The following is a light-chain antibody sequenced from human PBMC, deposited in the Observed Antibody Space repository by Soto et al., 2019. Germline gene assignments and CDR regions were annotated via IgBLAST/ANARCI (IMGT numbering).Light chain of an antibody. CDR3: QQSYSTLSWT. J-gene: IGKJ1*01. V-gene: IGKV1-39*01. CDR1: QSISSY. Sequence: DIQMTQSPSSLSASVGDRVTITCRASQSISSYLNWYQQKLGKAPKLLIYAASSLQSGVPSRFSGSGSGTDFTLTISSLQPEAFATYYCQQSYSTLSWTFGQGTKVEIK. CDR2: AAS.